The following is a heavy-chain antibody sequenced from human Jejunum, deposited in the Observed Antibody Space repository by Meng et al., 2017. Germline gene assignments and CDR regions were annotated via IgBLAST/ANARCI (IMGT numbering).Heavy chain of an antibody. CDR3: ARQPSGPYPVSWFDP. CDR2: IHYRGNT. Sequence: QVQLQESGPGLVKPSATLSLSCTVSGGSISSSPYFWGWLRQPPGKGLEWIGSIHYRGNTYYNPSLKSRVTISADTSRNQFSVSLSSVTVADTAVYYCARQPSGPYPVSWFDPWGQGTLVTVSS. CDR1: GGSISSSPYF. V-gene: IGHV4-39*01. D-gene: IGHD3-3*01. J-gene: IGHJ5*02.